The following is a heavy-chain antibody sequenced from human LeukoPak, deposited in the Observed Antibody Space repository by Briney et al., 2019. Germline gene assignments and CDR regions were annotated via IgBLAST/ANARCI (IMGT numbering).Heavy chain of an antibody. D-gene: IGHD2-2*01. CDR3: AKDPGVVPAHYFDY. Sequence: PGGSLRLSCAASGFTFNSYAMNWVRQAPGKGLEWVSGTGSTGVSTFYADSVKGRFTVSRDNSKNTLSLQMNSLRAEDTAVYYCAKDPGVVPAHYFDYWGQGTLLTVSS. V-gene: IGHV3-23*01. CDR1: GFTFNSYA. J-gene: IGHJ4*02. CDR2: TGSTGVST.